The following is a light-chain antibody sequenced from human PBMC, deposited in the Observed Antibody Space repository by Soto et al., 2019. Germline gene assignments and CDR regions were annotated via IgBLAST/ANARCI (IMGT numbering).Light chain of an antibody. Sequence: QAVVTQPPSVSGAPGQRVTISCTGSSSNLGANYDVQWYQQIPGTAPKLLIYGNTNRPSGVPDRFSASKAGTSASLTIIGLQAEDEADYYCQYYDNTVVFGGGTKLTVL. CDR1: SSNLGANYD. J-gene: IGLJ3*02. CDR3: QYYDNTVV. CDR2: GNT. V-gene: IGLV1-40*01.